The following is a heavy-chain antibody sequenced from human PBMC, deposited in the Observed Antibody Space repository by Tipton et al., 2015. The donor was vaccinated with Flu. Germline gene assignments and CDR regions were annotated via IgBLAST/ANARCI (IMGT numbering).Heavy chain of an antibody. CDR3: VRQIGGGDCY. V-gene: IGHV3-7*03. Sequence: SLRLSCAAASGFTFSSYWMTWVRQAPGKGLEWVANINQDGSVKYYVDSVKGRFTISRDNAKNSLYLQMNSLRDEDTAVYYCVRQIGGGDCYWGQGTLVTVSS. J-gene: IGHJ4*02. D-gene: IGHD2-21*01. CDR2: INQDGSVK. CDR1: GFTFSSYW.